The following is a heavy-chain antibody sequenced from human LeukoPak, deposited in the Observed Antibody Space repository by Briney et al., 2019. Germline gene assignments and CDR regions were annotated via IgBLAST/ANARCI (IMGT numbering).Heavy chain of an antibody. J-gene: IGHJ5*02. V-gene: IGHV4-30-2*01. CDR2: IYHSGST. CDR1: GGSISSGGNY. CDR3: ARHAPDLNPALYNWFDP. D-gene: IGHD2-2*01. Sequence: SQTLSLTCTVSGGSISSGGNYWSWIRQPPGKGLEWIGYIYHSGSTYYNPSLKSRVTISVDRSKNQFSLKLSSVTAADTAVYYCARHAPDLNPALYNWFDPWGQGTLVTVSS.